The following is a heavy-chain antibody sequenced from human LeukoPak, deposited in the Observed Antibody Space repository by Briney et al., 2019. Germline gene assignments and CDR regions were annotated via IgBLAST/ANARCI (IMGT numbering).Heavy chain of an antibody. V-gene: IGHV3-23*01. CDR2: ISGSGGST. CDR1: GFTFSSYA. CDR3: ARTTYYYDSSGYSYYFDY. J-gene: IGHJ4*02. Sequence: LPGGSLRLSCAVSGFTFSSYAMSWVRQAPGKGLEWVSAISGSGGSTYYADSVKGRFTISRDNSKNTLYLQMNSLRAEDTAVYYCARTTYYYDSSGYSYYFDYWGQGTLVTVSS. D-gene: IGHD3-22*01.